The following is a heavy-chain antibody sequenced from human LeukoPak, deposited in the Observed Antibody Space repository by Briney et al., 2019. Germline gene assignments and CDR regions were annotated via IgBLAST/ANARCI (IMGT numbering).Heavy chain of an antibody. V-gene: IGHV3-30*18. D-gene: IGHD3-10*01. CDR1: GFTFSTYA. Sequence: GGSLRLSGAASGFTFSTYAMHWVRQAPGKGLEWVAVISYDGSEKYYADSVKGRFTISRDNSKNTLYLQMNSLRTEDTAVYYCAKDYAHGSGSLDYWGQGTQVTVSS. CDR3: AKDYAHGSGSLDY. J-gene: IGHJ4*02. CDR2: ISYDGSEK.